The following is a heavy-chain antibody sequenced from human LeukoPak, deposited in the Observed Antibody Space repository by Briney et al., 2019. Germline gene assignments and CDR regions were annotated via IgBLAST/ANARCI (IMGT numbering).Heavy chain of an antibody. V-gene: IGHV3-23*01. D-gene: IGHD3-22*01. J-gene: IGHJ4*02. CDR3: AKLDHYHDSSGYSTTVDY. CDR1: GFTFSSYA. CDR2: ISGSGGST. Sequence: GGSLRLSCAASGFTFSSYAMSWVRQAPGKGLEWVSAISGSGGSTYYADSVKGRFTISRDNSKNTLCLQMNSLRAEDTAVYYCAKLDHYHDSSGYSTTVDYWGQGTLVTVSS.